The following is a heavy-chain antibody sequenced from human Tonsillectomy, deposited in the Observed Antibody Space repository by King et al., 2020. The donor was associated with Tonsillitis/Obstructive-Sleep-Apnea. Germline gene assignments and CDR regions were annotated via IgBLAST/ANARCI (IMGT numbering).Heavy chain of an antibody. V-gene: IGHV1-69*10. D-gene: IGHD3-9*01. Sequence: QLVQSGAEVKKPGSSVKVSCKASGGTFSSYAINWMRQAPGQGLEWMGGIIPFFGILNYAQKFQGRVTITADKSTSTAYMELRSLRSEDTAVYYCARPALPDILTGYYDSWGQGTLVTVSS. CDR3: ARPALPDILTGYYDS. CDR1: GGTFSSYA. CDR2: IIPFFGIL. J-gene: IGHJ5*01.